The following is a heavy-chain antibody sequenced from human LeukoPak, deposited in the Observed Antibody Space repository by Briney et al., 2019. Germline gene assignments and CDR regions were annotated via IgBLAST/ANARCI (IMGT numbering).Heavy chain of an antibody. D-gene: IGHD6-19*01. J-gene: IGHJ6*02. CDR2: ISAYNGNT. CDR1: GYTFTSYG. Sequence: ASVKVSCKASGYTFTSYGISWVRQAPGQGLEWMGWISAYNGNTNYAQKLQGRVTMTTDTSTSTAYMELRSLRSDDTAVYYCAREQWLVLSGLTHYYYGMDVWGQGTTVTVSS. V-gene: IGHV1-18*01. CDR3: AREQWLVLSGLTHYYYGMDV.